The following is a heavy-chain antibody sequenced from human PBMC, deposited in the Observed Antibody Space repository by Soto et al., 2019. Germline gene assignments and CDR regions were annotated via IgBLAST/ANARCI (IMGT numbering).Heavy chain of an antibody. Sequence: ASVKVSCKASGYTFSNYYMHWVRQAPGQGLEWMGIINPSGGSTSYGQKFQGRVTMTRDTSTSTVYMELSALRSEDTAVYYCARDRDGYNGAFDYWGQGTLVTVSS. V-gene: IGHV1-46*03. CDR1: GYTFSNYY. D-gene: IGHD5-12*01. J-gene: IGHJ4*02. CDR2: INPSGGST. CDR3: ARDRDGYNGAFDY.